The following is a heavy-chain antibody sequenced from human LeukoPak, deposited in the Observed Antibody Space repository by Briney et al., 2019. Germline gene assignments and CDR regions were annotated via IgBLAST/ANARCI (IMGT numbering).Heavy chain of an antibody. CDR1: GVTFSSYS. Sequence: GGSLRLSCVASGVTFSSYSMIWVRQAPGKGLEGVSSISRSSSYIYYADSVKGRFTISRDNAKNSLYLQMNSLRAEDTAVYYCAKPITMIVGQDLDAFDIWGQGTMVTVSS. CDR3: AKPITMIVGQDLDAFDI. CDR2: ISRSSSYI. D-gene: IGHD3-22*01. J-gene: IGHJ3*02. V-gene: IGHV3-21*01.